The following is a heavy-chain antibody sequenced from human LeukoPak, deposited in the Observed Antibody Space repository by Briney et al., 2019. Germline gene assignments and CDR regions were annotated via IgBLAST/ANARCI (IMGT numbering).Heavy chain of an antibody. CDR2: IYYSGST. CDR1: GGSISSGDYY. J-gene: IGHJ4*02. Sequence: SGTLSLTCTVSGGSISSGDYYWSWIRQPPGKGLEWIGYIYYSGSTYYNPSLKSRVTISVDTSKNQFSLKLSSVTAADTAVYYCARGAGFNFWSGYYLTSWGQGTLVTVSS. CDR3: ARGAGFNFWSGYYLTS. V-gene: IGHV4-30-4*01. D-gene: IGHD3-3*01.